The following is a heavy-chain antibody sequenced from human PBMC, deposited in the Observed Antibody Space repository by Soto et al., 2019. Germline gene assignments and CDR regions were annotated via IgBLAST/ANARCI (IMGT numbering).Heavy chain of an antibody. Sequence: SGPTLVNPTQTRTLTCTFSGSSLSTSGRCVSWIRQPPGRALEWLALIDWDDDKFYTTSLKTRLTISKDTSQNQVVLTMTDMDPVDTATYYCAPINFVNSTGTLDYYNMDLSGQGT. CDR2: IDWDDDK. CDR3: APINFVNSTGTLDYYNMDL. D-gene: IGHD2-2*01. J-gene: IGHJ6*03. CDR1: GSSLSTSGRC. V-gene: IGHV2-70*01.